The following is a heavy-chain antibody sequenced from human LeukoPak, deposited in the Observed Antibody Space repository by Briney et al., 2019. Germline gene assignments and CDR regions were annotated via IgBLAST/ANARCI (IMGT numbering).Heavy chain of an antibody. D-gene: IGHD3-3*01. V-gene: IGHV4-30-4*01. Sequence: SETLSLTCTVSGGSISSGDYYWSWIRQPPGKGLEWIGYIYYSGSTYYNPSLKSRVTISVDTSKNQFSPKLSSVTAADTAVYYCARDTYYDFWSGLDPWGQGTLVTVSS. CDR3: ARDTYYDFWSGLDP. J-gene: IGHJ5*02. CDR2: IYYSGST. CDR1: GGSISSGDYY.